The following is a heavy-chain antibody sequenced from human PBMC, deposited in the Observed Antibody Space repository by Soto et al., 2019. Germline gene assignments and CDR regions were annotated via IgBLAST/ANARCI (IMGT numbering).Heavy chain of an antibody. CDR1: GYTFTSYG. D-gene: IGHD6-19*01. CDR2: ISAYNGNT. J-gene: IGHJ3*02. Sequence: GASVKVSCKASGYTFTSYGISWVRQAPGQGLEWKGWISAYNGNTNYAQKLQGRVTMTTDTSTSTAYMELRGLRSDDTAVYYCAHGVDSSGLGAFDIWGQGTMVTVSS. V-gene: IGHV1-18*01. CDR3: AHGVDSSGLGAFDI.